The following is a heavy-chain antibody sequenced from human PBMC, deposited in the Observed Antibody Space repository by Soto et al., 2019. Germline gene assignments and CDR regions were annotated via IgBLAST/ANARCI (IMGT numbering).Heavy chain of an antibody. D-gene: IGHD6-13*01. V-gene: IGHV3-13*01. J-gene: IGHJ4*02. CDR1: GFTCIGFE. CDR3: AKSQEIGTHFFDS. CDR2: IGTAGDT. Sequence: GSLRLSCEASGFTCIGFEMHWVRERTGKGLGWFSSIGTAGDTYYAVSVKGRFTISRDNAKNSLSLQMNSLRAGDMAVYFCAKSQEIGTHFFDSWGQGTQVTVSS.